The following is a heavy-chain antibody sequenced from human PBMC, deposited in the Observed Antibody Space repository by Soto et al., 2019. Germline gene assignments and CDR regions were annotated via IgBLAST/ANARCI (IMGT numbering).Heavy chain of an antibody. J-gene: IGHJ4*02. CDR1: GFTFSNYG. D-gene: IGHD3-22*01. CDR2: IWYDGSKR. Sequence: QVQLVESGGGVVQPGRSLRLSCAASGFTFSNYGLHWVRQTPGKGLEWVAVIWYDGSKRYYGDSVKGRFAISRDDSRNTLYLQMNSLRAEDRAVYYCARDHRGYYFDYWGQGTLVTVSS. CDR3: ARDHRGYYFDY. V-gene: IGHV3-33*01.